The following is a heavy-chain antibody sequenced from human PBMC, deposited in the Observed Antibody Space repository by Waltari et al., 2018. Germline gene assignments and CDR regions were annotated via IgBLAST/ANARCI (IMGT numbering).Heavy chain of an antibody. D-gene: IGHD1-26*01. Sequence: QVQLQESGPGLVKPSETLSLTCAVSGYSISSGYYWGWIRQPPGKGLEWIGSIYHSGSTYYNPSLKSRVTISVDTSKNQFSLKLSSVTAADTAVYYCAREPPVGSLDYWGQGTLVTVSS. CDR1: GYSISSGYY. J-gene: IGHJ4*02. CDR3: AREPPVGSLDY. V-gene: IGHV4-38-2*02. CDR2: IYHSGST.